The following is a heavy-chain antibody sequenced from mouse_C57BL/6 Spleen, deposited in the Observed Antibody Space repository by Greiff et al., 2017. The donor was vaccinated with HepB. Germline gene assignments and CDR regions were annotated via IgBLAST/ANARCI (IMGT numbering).Heavy chain of an antibody. CDR1: GYTFTSYG. CDR2: IYPRSGNT. V-gene: IGHV1-81*01. J-gene: IGHJ4*01. Sequence: VKLMESGAELARPGASVKLSCKASGYTFTSYGISWVKQRTGQGLEWIGEIYPRSGNTYYNEKFKGKATLTADKSSSTAYMELRSLTSEDSAVYFCAERDYAPYAMDYWGQGTSVTVSS. CDR3: AERDYAPYAMDY. D-gene: IGHD1-1*02.